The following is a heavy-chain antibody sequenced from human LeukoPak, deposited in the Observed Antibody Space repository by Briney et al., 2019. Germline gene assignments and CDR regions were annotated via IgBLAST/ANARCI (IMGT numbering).Heavy chain of an antibody. CDR2: IWYDGSNK. D-gene: IGHD6-19*01. V-gene: IGHV3-33*08. Sequence: GRSLRLSCAASGFTFSSYAMHWVRQAPGKGLEWVAVIWYDGSNKYYADSVKGRFTISRDNSKNTLYLQMNSLRAEDTAVYYCARDPAVAGLRFDYWGQGTLVTVSS. J-gene: IGHJ4*02. CDR3: ARDPAVAGLRFDY. CDR1: GFTFSSYA.